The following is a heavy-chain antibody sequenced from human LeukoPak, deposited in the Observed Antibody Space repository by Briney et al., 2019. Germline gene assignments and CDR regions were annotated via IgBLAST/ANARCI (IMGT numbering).Heavy chain of an antibody. D-gene: IGHD3-22*01. V-gene: IGHV1-2*06. J-gene: IGHJ4*02. CDR1: GYTFTGYY. CDR3: ARAYDSSGWGFDY. CDR2: INPNSGGT. Sequence: ASVKVSCKASGYTFTGYYMHWVRQAPGQGLEWMGRINPNSGGTNYAQKFQGRVTMTRDTSSSTAYMELSRLRSDDTAVHYCARAYDSSGWGFDYWGQGTLVTVSS.